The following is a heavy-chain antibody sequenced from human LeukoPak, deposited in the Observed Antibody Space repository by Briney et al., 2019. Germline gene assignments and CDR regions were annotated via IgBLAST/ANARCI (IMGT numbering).Heavy chain of an antibody. J-gene: IGHJ4*02. D-gene: IGHD1-26*01. CDR2: ISGSGGST. CDR3: AEVTSGSSPSYYFDY. V-gene: IGHV3-23*01. Sequence: GGSLRLSCAASGFTFSSYAMSWVRQAPGKGLEWVSAISGSGGSTYYADSVKGRFTISRDNSKNTLYLQMNSLRAEDTAVYYCAEVTSGSSPSYYFDYWGQGTLVTVSS. CDR1: GFTFSSYA.